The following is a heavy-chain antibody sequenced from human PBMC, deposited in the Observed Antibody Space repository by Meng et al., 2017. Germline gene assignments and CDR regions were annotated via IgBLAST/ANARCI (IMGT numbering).Heavy chain of an antibody. CDR1: GYTFTSYY. CDR2: INPSGGST. D-gene: IGHD2-2*01. Sequence: ASVKVSCKASGYTFTSYYMHWVRQAPGQGLEWMGIINPSGGSTSYAQKFQGRVTMTRDTSTSTVYMELSSLRSEDTAVYYCVREGYCSSTSCYAFDIWGQGTMVTVSS. J-gene: IGHJ3*02. V-gene: IGHV1-46*01. CDR3: VREGYCSSTSCYAFDI.